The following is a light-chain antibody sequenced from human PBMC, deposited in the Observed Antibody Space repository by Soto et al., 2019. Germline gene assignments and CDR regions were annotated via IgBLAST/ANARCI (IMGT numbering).Light chain of an antibody. CDR2: AAS. J-gene: IGKJ2*01. V-gene: IGKV1-39*01. Sequence: DIQMTQSPSSLSASVGDRVTITCRASQSITTYLNWYQQKPGKAPKLLIYAASSLQKGVPPRFSGSGSGTDFTLTISSLQPEDFATYYCQQSYSTQDSFGQGTKLAIK. CDR3: QQSYSTQDS. CDR1: QSITTY.